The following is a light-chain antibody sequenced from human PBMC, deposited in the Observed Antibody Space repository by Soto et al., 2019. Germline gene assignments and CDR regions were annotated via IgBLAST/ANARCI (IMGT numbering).Light chain of an antibody. CDR2: RAS. V-gene: IGKV3-20*01. CDR3: QQCGSSPWT. CDR1: QTIYRN. Sequence: IVMTHSPSPLSLXXGQRATLSCRAGQTIYRNVAWYQQRPVQAPRRLIYRASTRATGVPARFSGSGSGTYFTLTISRLEPEDFAVYYCQQCGSSPWTFGQRTKVAIK. J-gene: IGKJ1*01.